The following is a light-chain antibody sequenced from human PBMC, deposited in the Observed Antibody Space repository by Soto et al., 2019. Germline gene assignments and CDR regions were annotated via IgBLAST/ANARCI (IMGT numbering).Light chain of an antibody. CDR2: GAS. J-gene: IGKJ1*01. CDR3: QQYNKWPLT. V-gene: IGKV3-15*01. Sequence: EIVMTQSPATLSVSPGERVTLSCRASQSVGNNLAWYQQKPGQAPRLLIHGASTRATGIPVRFSGSGSGTEFTLTISSLQSEDFTVYYCQQYNKWPLTFGQGTKVDIK. CDR1: QSVGNN.